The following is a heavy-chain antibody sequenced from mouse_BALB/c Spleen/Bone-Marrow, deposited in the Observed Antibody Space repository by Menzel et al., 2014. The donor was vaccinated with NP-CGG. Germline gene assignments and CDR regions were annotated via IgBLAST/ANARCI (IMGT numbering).Heavy chain of an antibody. Sequence: QVHVKQSGAELARPGASVKMSCQASGYTFTRYTMHWEKKRPGQGLEWIGYVIPNSGYSNYNQKFKDKATLTADKSSSTAYMQLSSLTSEDSAVYYCTIRYYAMDYWGRGTSVTVSS. CDR1: GYTFTRYT. J-gene: IGHJ4*01. CDR3: TIRYYAMDY. V-gene: IGHV1-4*01. CDR2: VIPNSGYS. D-gene: IGHD1-1*01.